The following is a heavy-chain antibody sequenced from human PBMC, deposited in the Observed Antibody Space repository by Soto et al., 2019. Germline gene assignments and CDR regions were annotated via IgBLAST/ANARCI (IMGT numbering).Heavy chain of an antibody. D-gene: IGHD5-12*01. V-gene: IGHV1-46*01. J-gene: IGHJ6*02. CDR1: GYTFTSYY. CDR2: INPSGGST. Sequence: APVKVSCKASGYTFTSYYMHWVRQAPGQGLEWMGIINPSGGSTSYAQKFQGRVTMTRDTSTSTVYMELSSLRSENTAVYYRARDSIDPGPTIGGMGVWGQGTTVTVSS. CDR3: ARDSIDPGPTIGGMGV.